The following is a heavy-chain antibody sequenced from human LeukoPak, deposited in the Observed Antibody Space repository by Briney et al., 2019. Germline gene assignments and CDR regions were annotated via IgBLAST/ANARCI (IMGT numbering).Heavy chain of an antibody. Sequence: NPSETLSLTCTVSGGSISSGEYYWSWVRQPPGKGLEWIGYISYTGNTYYNPSLKSRVTMSVDTSKNQFSLKLSSVTAADTAVYYCARVNDLGATYVFDYWGQGTLVTVSS. CDR3: ARVNDLGATYVFDY. CDR1: GGSISSGEYY. J-gene: IGHJ4*02. D-gene: IGHD1-26*01. V-gene: IGHV4-30-4*01. CDR2: ISYTGNT.